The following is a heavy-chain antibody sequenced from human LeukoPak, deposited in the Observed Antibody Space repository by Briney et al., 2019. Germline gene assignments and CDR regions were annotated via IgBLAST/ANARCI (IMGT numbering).Heavy chain of an antibody. V-gene: IGHV3-53*01. J-gene: IGHJ6*02. CDR3: VRDRGIASTGGYGMDA. CDR2: IHSGGIT. Sequence: GGSLRLSCAASGFTVSNIYMSWVRQAPGAGLEWVSIIHSGGITHYADSVKGRFTISRDNSKNTLYLQMNSLRAEDTAVYYCVRDRGIASTGGYGMDAWGQGTTVTVSS. D-gene: IGHD6-13*01. CDR1: GFTVSNIY.